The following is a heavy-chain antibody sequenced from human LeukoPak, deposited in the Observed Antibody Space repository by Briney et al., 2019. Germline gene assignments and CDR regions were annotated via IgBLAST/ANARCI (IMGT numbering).Heavy chain of an antibody. CDR3: ARGDIVVVPAANGIYYYMDV. CDR1: NGSFSDYY. D-gene: IGHD2-2*01. CDR2: INHSGST. Sequence: PSETLSLTCAVYNGSFSDYYWSWIRQSPGKGLEWIGEINHSGSTNYNPSLKSRVTISVDTSKNQFSLKLSSVTAADTALYYCARGDIVVVPAANGIYYYMDVWGKGTTVTVSS. V-gene: IGHV4-34*01. J-gene: IGHJ6*03.